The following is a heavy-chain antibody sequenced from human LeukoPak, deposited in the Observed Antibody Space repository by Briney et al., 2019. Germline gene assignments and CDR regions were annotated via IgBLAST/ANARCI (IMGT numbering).Heavy chain of an antibody. CDR1: GFTFSSFA. CDR3: TYTSGSYFVDY. J-gene: IGHJ4*02. Sequence: GGSLRLSCAASGFTFSSFAMNWVRQAPGKGLEWVSLISGSGGNPYYADSVKGRSTISRDNSKNTLYLQMNSLRAEDTAVYYCTYTSGSYFVDYWGRGTLVTVSS. V-gene: IGHV3-23*01. D-gene: IGHD3-10*01. CDR2: ISGSGGNP.